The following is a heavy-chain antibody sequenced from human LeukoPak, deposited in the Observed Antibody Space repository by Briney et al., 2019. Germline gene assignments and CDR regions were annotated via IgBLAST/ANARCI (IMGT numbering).Heavy chain of an antibody. J-gene: IGHJ4*02. CDR3: AKRDGDYFDY. Sequence: GGSLRLSCAASGFIFSTYAMSWVRQAPGKGLEWVSAISGSGGSTYYADSVKGRFTISRDNSKNTLYLQMNSLRAEDTAVYYCAKRDGDYFDYWGKGTLVTVSS. V-gene: IGHV3-23*01. CDR1: GFIFSTYA. D-gene: IGHD5-24*01. CDR2: ISGSGGST.